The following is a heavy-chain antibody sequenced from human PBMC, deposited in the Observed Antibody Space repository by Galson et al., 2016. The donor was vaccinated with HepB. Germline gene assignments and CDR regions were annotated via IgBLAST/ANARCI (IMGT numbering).Heavy chain of an antibody. Sequence: ETLSLTCTVSGGSISNYYWSWIRQPPGKGLEWIGYIFYGGSTNYNPSLKSRVTISVDTSKNQFSLKLSSVTAADTAVYYCARTGPYCSGGSCYVEYYYGMDVWGQGTTVTVSS. V-gene: IGHV4-59*01. CDR2: IFYGGST. CDR1: GGSISNYY. J-gene: IGHJ6*02. D-gene: IGHD2-15*01. CDR3: ARTGPYCSGGSCYVEYYYGMDV.